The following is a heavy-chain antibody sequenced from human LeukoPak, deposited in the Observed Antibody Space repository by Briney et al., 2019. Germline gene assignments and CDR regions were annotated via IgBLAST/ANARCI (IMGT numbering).Heavy chain of an antibody. CDR3: ATYSSSWFNYYFDY. D-gene: IGHD6-13*01. V-gene: IGHV3-48*04. J-gene: IGHJ4*02. CDR2: ISSSSNTI. CDR1: GFTVSRNY. Sequence: GGSLRLSCAASGFTVSRNYMSWVRQAPGKGLEWVSYISSSSNTIYYADSVKGRFTISRDNAKNSLYLQMNSLRAEDTAVYYCATYSSSWFNYYFDYWGQRTLVTVSS.